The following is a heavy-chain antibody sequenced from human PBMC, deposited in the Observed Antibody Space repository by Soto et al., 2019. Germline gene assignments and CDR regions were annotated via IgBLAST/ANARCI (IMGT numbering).Heavy chain of an antibody. D-gene: IGHD6-6*01. CDR3: ARQHHVSNSPSWFDP. Sequence: LKLSCKGSGYTFSNYWIAWVRQMPGKGLEWMGIIYPGDSDARYSPSFQGQVTFSVDKSISTAYLQWSSLKASDTAIYYCARQHHVSNSPSWFDPWGQGTLVTVSS. CDR2: IYPGDSDA. V-gene: IGHV5-51*01. CDR1: GYTFSNYW. J-gene: IGHJ5*02.